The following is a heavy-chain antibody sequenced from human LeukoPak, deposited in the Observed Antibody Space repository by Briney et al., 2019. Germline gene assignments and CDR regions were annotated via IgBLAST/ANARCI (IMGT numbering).Heavy chain of an antibody. Sequence: PGGSLRLSCAASGFTFSSYGMHWVRQAPGKGLEWVAVIWYDGSNKYYADSVKGRFTISRDNSKNTLYLQMNSLRAEDTAVYYCARDQLRFGEPGIFDYWGQGTLVTVSS. J-gene: IGHJ4*02. CDR3: ARDQLRFGEPGIFDY. CDR2: IWYDGSNK. V-gene: IGHV3-33*01. CDR1: GFTFSSYG. D-gene: IGHD3-10*01.